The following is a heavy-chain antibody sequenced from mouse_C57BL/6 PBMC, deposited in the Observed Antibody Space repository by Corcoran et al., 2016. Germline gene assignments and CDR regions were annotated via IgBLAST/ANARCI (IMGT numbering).Heavy chain of an antibody. CDR3: ARDHDGGFAY. CDR1: GYSITSGYY. D-gene: IGHD2-12*01. Sequence: DVQLQESGPGLVKPSQSLSLTCSVTGYSITSGYYWNWIRQFPGNKLEWMGYISYDGSNNYNPSLKNRISITRDTSKNQFFLKLNSVTTEDTATYYCARDHDGGFAYWGQGTLVTVSA. J-gene: IGHJ3*01. V-gene: IGHV3-6*01. CDR2: ISYDGSN.